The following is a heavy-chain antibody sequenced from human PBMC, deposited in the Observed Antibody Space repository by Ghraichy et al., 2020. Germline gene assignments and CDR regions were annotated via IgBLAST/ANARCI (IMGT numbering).Heavy chain of an antibody. CDR1: GYTLTELS. Sequence: ASVKVSCKVSGYTLTELSMHCVRQAPGKGLEWMGGFDPEDGETIYAQKFQGRVTMTEDTSTDTAYMELSSLRSEDTAVYYCATVAKVGATPDYYYYGMDVWGQGTTVTVSS. CDR2: FDPEDGET. D-gene: IGHD1-26*01. J-gene: IGHJ6*02. V-gene: IGHV1-24*01. CDR3: ATVAKVGATPDYYYYGMDV.